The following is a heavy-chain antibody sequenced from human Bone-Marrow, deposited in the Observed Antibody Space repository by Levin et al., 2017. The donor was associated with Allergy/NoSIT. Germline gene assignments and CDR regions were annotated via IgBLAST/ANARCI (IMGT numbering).Heavy chain of an antibody. CDR1: GYSFTSYW. CDR3: ARHVTAARLSSSGWYVLDY. J-gene: IGHJ4*02. D-gene: IGHD6-19*01. V-gene: IGHV5-51*01. Sequence: GGSLRLSCKGSGYSFTSYWIGWVRQMPGKGLEWMGIIYPGDSDTRYSPSFQGQVTISADKSISTAYLQWSSLKASDTAMYYCARHVTAARLSSSGWYVLDYWGQGTLVTVSS. CDR2: IYPGDSDT.